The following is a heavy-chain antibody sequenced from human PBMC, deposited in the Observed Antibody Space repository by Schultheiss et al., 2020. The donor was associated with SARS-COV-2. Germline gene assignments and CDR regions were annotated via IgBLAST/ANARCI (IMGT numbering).Heavy chain of an antibody. CDR2: ISWNGAGI. CDR1: GFTFDDYA. J-gene: IGHJ4*02. V-gene: IGHV3-9*03. D-gene: IGHD5-18*01. CDR3: AKEVHQDAAMGLHFDS. Sequence: GGSLRLSCVASGFTFDDYAMHWVRLPPGRGLEWVSRISWNGAGIDYADSVKGRFTISRDNDKNSLYLQMNSLRPEDMALYFCAKEVHQDAAMGLHFDSWGRGTLVTVS.